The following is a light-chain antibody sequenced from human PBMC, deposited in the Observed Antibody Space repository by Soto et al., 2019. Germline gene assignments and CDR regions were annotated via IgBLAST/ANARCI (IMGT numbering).Light chain of an antibody. Sequence: QSALTQPASVSGSPGQSITISCTGTSSDVGGYNYVSWYQQHPGKAPKLMIYEVSNRPSGVSNRFSGSKSGNTASLTISGLQAEDEADYDCSSYTSSSTLVFRTGTKVTVL. CDR3: SSYTSSSTLV. CDR2: EVS. J-gene: IGLJ1*01. CDR1: SSDVGGYNY. V-gene: IGLV2-14*01.